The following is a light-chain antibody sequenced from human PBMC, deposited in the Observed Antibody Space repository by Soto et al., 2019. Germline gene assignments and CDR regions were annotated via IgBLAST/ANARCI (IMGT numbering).Light chain of an antibody. CDR2: EVI. CDR1: DVGDYNY. J-gene: IGLJ3*02. V-gene: IGLV2-14*01. CDR3: SSYTSTRSLV. Sequence: QSVPTQPASVSGSPGQSITISCTGSDVGDYNYVSWYQQHPGKAPKLLIFEVINRPSGISNRFSASKSGNTASLTISGLQAEDEADYYCSSYTSTRSLVFGGGTKVTVL.